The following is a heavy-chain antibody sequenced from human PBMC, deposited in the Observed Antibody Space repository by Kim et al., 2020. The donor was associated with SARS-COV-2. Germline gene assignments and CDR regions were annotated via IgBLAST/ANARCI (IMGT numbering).Heavy chain of an antibody. D-gene: IGHD1-26*01. CDR3: ASLRVGPTRSAFDI. CDR1: GGSISSSSYY. V-gene: IGHV4-39*01. J-gene: IGHJ3*02. Sequence: SETLSLTCTVSGGSISSSSYYWGWIRQPPGKGLEWIGSIYYSGSTYYNPSLKSRVTISVDTSKNQFSLKLSSVTAADTAVYYCASLRVGPTRSAFDIWGQGTMVTVSS. CDR2: IYYSGST.